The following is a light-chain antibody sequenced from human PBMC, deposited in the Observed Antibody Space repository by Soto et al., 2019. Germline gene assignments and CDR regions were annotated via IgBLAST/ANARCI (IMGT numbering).Light chain of an antibody. Sequence: DMVLTQAPGTLSFSPVLISALSCRASQSLYNNYLAWHQQKPGQAPRLLIYGAFSRATDIPDRFSGSGSGTDFTLTINRLEPEDSAVYYCQQYGSLITFGQGTRLEIK. J-gene: IGKJ5*01. CDR1: QSLYNNY. CDR3: QQYGSLIT. CDR2: GAF. V-gene: IGKV3-20*01.